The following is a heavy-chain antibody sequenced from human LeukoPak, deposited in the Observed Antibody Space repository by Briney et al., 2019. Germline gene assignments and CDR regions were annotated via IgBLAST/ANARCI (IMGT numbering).Heavy chain of an antibody. Sequence: GGSLRLSCAASGFTVSSNYMSWVRQAPGKGLEWVSVIYSGGSIYYADSVKGRFTISRDNSKNTLYLQMNSLRAEDTAVYYCARDLDSSGYFDYWGQGTLVTVSS. CDR3: ARDLDSSGYFDY. V-gene: IGHV3-53*01. J-gene: IGHJ4*02. CDR1: GFTVSSNY. D-gene: IGHD3-22*01. CDR2: IYSGGSI.